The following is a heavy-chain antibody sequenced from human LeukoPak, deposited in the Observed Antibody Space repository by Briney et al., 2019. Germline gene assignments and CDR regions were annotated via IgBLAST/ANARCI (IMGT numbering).Heavy chain of an antibody. D-gene: IGHD6-13*01. J-gene: IGHJ4*02. Sequence: GGSLRLSCTVSGFTFSDYYMSWVRQAPGRGLEWVSYISSSGSMLHYADSVEGRFTISRDNGKSSLYLQMSSLRVEDTAVYYCTRRPYSSSWYQFDYWGQGTLVTVSS. CDR1: GFTFSDYY. CDR2: ISSSGSML. V-gene: IGHV3-11*01. CDR3: TRRPYSSSWYQFDY.